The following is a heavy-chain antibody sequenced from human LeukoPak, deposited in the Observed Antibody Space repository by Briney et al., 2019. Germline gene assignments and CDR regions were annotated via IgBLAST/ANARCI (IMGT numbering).Heavy chain of an antibody. Sequence: PSETLSLTCAVYGGSFSGYYWSWIRQPPGKGLEWIGEINHSGSTNYNPSLKSRVTISVDTSKNQFSLKLSSVTAADTAVYYRARGDWNDGRSWFDPWGQGTLVTVSS. CDR1: GGSFSGYY. D-gene: IGHD1-1*01. CDR2: INHSGST. J-gene: IGHJ5*02. CDR3: ARGDWNDGRSWFDP. V-gene: IGHV4-34*01.